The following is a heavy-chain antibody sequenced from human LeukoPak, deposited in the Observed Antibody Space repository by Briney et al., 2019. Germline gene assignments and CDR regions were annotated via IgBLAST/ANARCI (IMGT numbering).Heavy chain of an antibody. V-gene: IGHV3-11*06. Sequence: PGGSLRLSCAASGFTFSTYWMSWVRQAPGKGLEWVSYISGSSSYTIYADSVKGRFTISRDNAKNSLYLQMNSLRAEDTAVYYCARVTLYAESALDYWGQGTLVTVSS. CDR1: GFTFSTYW. CDR3: ARVTLYAESALDY. CDR2: ISGSSSYT. J-gene: IGHJ4*02. D-gene: IGHD4-17*01.